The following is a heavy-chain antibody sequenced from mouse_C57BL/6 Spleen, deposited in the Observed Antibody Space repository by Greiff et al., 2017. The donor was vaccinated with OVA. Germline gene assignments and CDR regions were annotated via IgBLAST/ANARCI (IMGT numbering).Heavy chain of an antibody. J-gene: IGHJ4*01. V-gene: IGHV1-72*01. D-gene: IGHD2-13*01. CDR3: AREEVKDCDDAMDY. CDR1: GYTFTSYW. Sequence: VQLQQPGAELVKPGASVKLSCKASGYTFTSYWMHWVKQRPGRGLEWIGRIDPNSGGTKYNEKFKSKATLTVDKPSSTAYMQLSSLRSEDSAVYDCAREEVKDCDDAMDYWGQGTSVTVSS. CDR2: IDPNSGGT.